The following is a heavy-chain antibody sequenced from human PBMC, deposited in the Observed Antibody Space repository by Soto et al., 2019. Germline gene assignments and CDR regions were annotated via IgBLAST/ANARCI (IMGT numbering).Heavy chain of an antibody. V-gene: IGHV3-30*18. Sequence: QVQLVESGGGVVQPGRSLRLSCAASGFTFSSYGMHWVRQAPGKGLEWVAVISYDGSNKYYADSVKGRFTISRDNSKNTLYLQMNSLRAEDTAVYYCAKALNYDILTGYLNDVYYGMDVWGQGTTVTVSS. D-gene: IGHD3-9*01. CDR2: ISYDGSNK. CDR3: AKALNYDILTGYLNDVYYGMDV. J-gene: IGHJ6*02. CDR1: GFTFSSYG.